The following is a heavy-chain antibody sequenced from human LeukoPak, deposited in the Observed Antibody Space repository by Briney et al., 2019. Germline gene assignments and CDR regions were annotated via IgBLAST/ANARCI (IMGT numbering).Heavy chain of an antibody. CDR3: AKDKGWGYSTYDFYGMDV. CDR2: ISGSGGNT. D-gene: IGHD1-26*01. Sequence: GGSLRLSCAASGFTFSSYAMSWVRQAPGRGLEWVSAISGSGGNTYYADSVKGRFTISRDNSKNTLYLQMNSLRAEDTAVYYCAKDKGWGYSTYDFYGMDVWGQGTTVTVS. V-gene: IGHV3-23*01. J-gene: IGHJ6*02. CDR1: GFTFSSYA.